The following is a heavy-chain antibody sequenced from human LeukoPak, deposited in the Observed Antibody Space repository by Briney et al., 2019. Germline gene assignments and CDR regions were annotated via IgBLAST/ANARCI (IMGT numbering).Heavy chain of an antibody. CDR3: ARERGPYDAFDV. V-gene: IGHV3-33*01. CDR1: GFSLSSCG. D-gene: IGHD3-10*01. CDR2: IWANGINT. Sequence: GGSLRLSCAASGFSLSSCGMHWVRQAPGKGLEWVAVIWANGINTYYADSVKGRFTFSRDSSKSTLYLQMNSLRAEDTAVYYCARERGPYDAFDVWGQGTLVTVSS. J-gene: IGHJ3*01.